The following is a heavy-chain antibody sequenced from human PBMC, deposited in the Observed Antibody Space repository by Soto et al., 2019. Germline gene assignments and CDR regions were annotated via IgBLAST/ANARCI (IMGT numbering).Heavy chain of an antibody. Sequence: EVQLVESGGGLVQPGGSLRLSCAASGFTFSAYSMNWVRQAPGKGLEWISYISSGSSTINSADSVKGRFTISRDNAKNSVFLEMHIRRDDDTTVYYCARYSAWAFDYWGPGILVTVSS. D-gene: IGHD6-19*01. V-gene: IGHV3-48*02. CDR1: GFTFSAYS. CDR2: ISSGSSTI. J-gene: IGHJ4*01. CDR3: ARYSAWAFDY.